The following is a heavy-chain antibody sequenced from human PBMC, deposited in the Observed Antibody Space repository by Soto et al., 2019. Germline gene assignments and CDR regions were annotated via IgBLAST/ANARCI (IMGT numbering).Heavy chain of an antibody. CDR2: IYHSGST. D-gene: IGHD3-10*01. CDR3: AMVPLWFGELFQAGI. Sequence: QVQLQESGPGLVKPSGTLSLTCAVSGGSISSSNWWSWVRQPPGKGLEWIGEIYHSGSTNYNPSLKSRVTISVDKSKHQFSLKLSSVTAAATAVYYCAMVPLWFGELFQAGIWGQGTMVTVSS. CDR1: GGSISSSNW. J-gene: IGHJ3*02. V-gene: IGHV4-4*02.